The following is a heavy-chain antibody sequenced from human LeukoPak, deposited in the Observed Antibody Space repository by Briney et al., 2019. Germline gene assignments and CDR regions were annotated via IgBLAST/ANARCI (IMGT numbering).Heavy chain of an antibody. CDR3: ARVTVKPNWFDP. V-gene: IGHV1-2*02. J-gene: IGHJ5*02. CDR1: GYTFTVYY. CDR2: INPNSGGT. Sequence: ASVKVSCKASGYTFTVYYRHWVRQAPGQGLEWMGWINPNSGGTNYAQKFQGRVTMTRDTSISTAYMELSRLRSDDTAVYYCARVTVKPNWFDPWGQGTLVTVSS. D-gene: IGHD4-17*01.